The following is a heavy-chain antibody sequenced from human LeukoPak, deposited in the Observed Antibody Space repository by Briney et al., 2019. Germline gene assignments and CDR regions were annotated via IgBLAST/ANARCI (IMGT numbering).Heavy chain of an antibody. CDR1: GGSISSYY. CDR2: IYTSGTP. D-gene: IGHD3-16*01. Sequence: PSGTLSLTCTGSGGSISSYYWSWIRQPPGKGGEGIGYIYTSGTPNYNPSLKSRVTISVDPSKNQFSLKLSSVTAADTAVYYCARLGILGRWFDPWGQGTLVTVSS. CDR3: ARLGILGRWFDP. V-gene: IGHV4-4*09. J-gene: IGHJ5*02.